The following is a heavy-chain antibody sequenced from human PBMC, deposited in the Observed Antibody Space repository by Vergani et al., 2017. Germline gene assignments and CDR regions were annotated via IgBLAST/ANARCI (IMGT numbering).Heavy chain of an antibody. J-gene: IGHJ4*02. CDR1: GGSVSSGSYY. CDR3: ARVRGVRGSSSHFDY. CDR2: IYTSGST. Sequence: QVQLQESGPGLVKPSETLSLTCTVSGGSVSSGSYYWSWIRQPPGKGLEWIGRIYTSGSTNYNPSLKSRVTMSVDTSKNQFSLKLSSVTAADTAVYYCARVRGVRGSSSHFDYWGQGTLVTVSS. V-gene: IGHV4-61*01. D-gene: IGHD6-6*01.